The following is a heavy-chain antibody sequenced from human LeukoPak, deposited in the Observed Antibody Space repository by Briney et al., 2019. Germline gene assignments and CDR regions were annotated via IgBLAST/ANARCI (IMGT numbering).Heavy chain of an antibody. Sequence: ASVKVSCKPSGYTFTGYYMHWVRQAPGQGLEWMGWINPNSGGTNYAQKFQGMVTMTRDTSISTAYMELSRLRSDDTAVYYWARAGWENWYFDLWGRGTLVTVSS. CDR3: ARAGWENWYFDL. CDR1: GYTFTGYY. D-gene: IGHD6-19*01. CDR2: INPNSGGT. V-gene: IGHV1-2*02. J-gene: IGHJ2*01.